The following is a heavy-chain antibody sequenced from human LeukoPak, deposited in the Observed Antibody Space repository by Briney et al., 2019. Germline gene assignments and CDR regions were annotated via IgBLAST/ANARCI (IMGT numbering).Heavy chain of an antibody. CDR3: VKVDT. V-gene: IGHV3-30*02. Sequence: GGSLRLSCVASGFTFSTSGMHWVRQSPGKGLDWVAFIRNDGNKYNYAESAKGRFTISRDNSKNMLYLQMDSLSAEDTAVYYCVKVDTWGQGTLVTVSS. CDR2: IRNDGNKY. CDR1: GFTFSTSG. J-gene: IGHJ4*02. D-gene: IGHD5-18*01.